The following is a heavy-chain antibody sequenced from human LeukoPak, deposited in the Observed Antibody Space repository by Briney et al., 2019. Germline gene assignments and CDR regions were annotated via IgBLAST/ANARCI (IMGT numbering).Heavy chain of an antibody. Sequence: GASVKVSCKASGYTFTKYYMHWVRQAPGQVLEWMGVISPSGGSTSCPQKFQDRVTLTRDTSTSTVYMELSSLRSEDTALYFCARDGVAGTYYFDFWGQGTLVTVSS. J-gene: IGHJ4*02. V-gene: IGHV1-46*01. D-gene: IGHD6-19*01. CDR2: ISPSGGST. CDR3: ARDGVAGTYYFDF. CDR1: GYTFTKYY.